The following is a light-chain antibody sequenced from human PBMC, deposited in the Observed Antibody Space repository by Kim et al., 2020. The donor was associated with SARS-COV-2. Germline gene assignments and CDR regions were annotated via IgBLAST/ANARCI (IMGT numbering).Light chain of an antibody. J-gene: IGLJ2*01. V-gene: IGLV3-1*01. CDR2: QDK. CDR1: QLGDKY. CDR3: QAWDTTVV. Sequence: VSGSPGQTASITCSGDQLGDKYVCWYQQKPGQSPVLVIHQDKNRPSGIPERFSGSNSGNTATLTISGTQAMDEADYYCQAWDTTVVFGGGTQLTVL.